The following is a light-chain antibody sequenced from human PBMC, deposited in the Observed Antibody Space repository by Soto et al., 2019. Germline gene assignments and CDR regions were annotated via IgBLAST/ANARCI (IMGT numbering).Light chain of an antibody. V-gene: IGKV3-20*01. CDR3: QQYGSSRGWT. CDR2: GAS. CDR1: QSVSSSY. Sequence: EIVLTQSPGTLSLSPGERATLSCRASQSVSSSYLAWYPQKPGQAPRLLIYGASSRATGIPDRFSGSGSGTDFTLTISRLEPEDFAGDYCQQYGSSRGWTFGQGTKVEIK. J-gene: IGKJ1*01.